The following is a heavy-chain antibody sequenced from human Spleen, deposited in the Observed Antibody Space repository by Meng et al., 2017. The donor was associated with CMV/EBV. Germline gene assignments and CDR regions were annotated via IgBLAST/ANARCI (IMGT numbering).Heavy chain of an antibody. J-gene: IGHJ6*02. CDR2: IYHSGST. V-gene: IGHV4-38-2*02. D-gene: IGHD3-3*01. CDR1: GYSISSGYY. Sequence: SETLSLTCTVSGYSISSGYYWGWIRQPPGKGLEWIGSIYHSGSTYYNPSLKSRVTISVDTSKNQFSLKLRSVTAADTAVYYCARGEFSDFRSGYQLSYYGMDVWGRGTAVTVSS. CDR3: ARGEFSDFRSGYQLSYYGMDV.